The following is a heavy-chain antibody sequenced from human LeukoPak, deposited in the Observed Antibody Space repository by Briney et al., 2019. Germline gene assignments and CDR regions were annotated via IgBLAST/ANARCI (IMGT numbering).Heavy chain of an antibody. CDR2: INPNSGGT. D-gene: IGHD3-9*01. V-gene: IGHV1-2*02. CDR1: GYTFTGYY. J-gene: IGHJ4*02. CDR3: ARSDDILTGGSGR. Sequence: ASVKVSCKASGYTFTGYYMHWVRQAPGQGLEWMGWINPNSGGTNYAQKFQGRVTMTRDTSISTAYMELSRLRSDDTAVYYCARSDDILTGGSGRRGQGTLVTVSS.